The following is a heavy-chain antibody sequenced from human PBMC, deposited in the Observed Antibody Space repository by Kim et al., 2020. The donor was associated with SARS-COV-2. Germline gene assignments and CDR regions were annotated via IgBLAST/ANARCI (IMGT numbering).Heavy chain of an antibody. CDR2: ISSSSSTI. CDR3: AREGFPVDIVVVTALDY. Sequence: GGSLRLSCAASGFTFSSYSMNWVRQAPGKGLEWVSYISSSSSTIYYADSVKGRFTISRDNAKNSLYLQMNSLRDEDTAVYYCAREGFPVDIVVVTALDYWGQGTLVTVS. D-gene: IGHD2-21*02. CDR1: GFTFSSYS. J-gene: IGHJ4*02. V-gene: IGHV3-48*02.